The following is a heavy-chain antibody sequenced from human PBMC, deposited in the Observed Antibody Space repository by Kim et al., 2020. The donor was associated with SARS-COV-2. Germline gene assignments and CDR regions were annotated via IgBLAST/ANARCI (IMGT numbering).Heavy chain of an antibody. CDR3: ARDRTCGPDWYLDL. V-gene: IGHV3-53*04. J-gene: IGHJ2*01. Sequence: AESVKGPFTVSRHNSKNTLYIQMNSLRAEAAAVYYCARDRTCGPDWYLDLWGRGTLVTVSS.